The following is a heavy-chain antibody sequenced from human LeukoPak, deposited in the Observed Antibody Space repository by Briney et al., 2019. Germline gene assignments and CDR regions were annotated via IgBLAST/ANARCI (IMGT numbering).Heavy chain of an antibody. CDR2: IIPIFGTA. J-gene: IGHJ5*02. CDR1: GGTFSSYA. CDR3: ARGAVAGLYNWFDP. V-gene: IGHV1-69*13. D-gene: IGHD6-19*01. Sequence: GASVKVSCKASGGTFSSYAISWVRQAPGQGLEWMGGIIPIFGTANYAQKFQGRVTITADESTSTAYMELSSLRPEDTAVYYCARGAVAGLYNWFDPWGQGTLVTVSS.